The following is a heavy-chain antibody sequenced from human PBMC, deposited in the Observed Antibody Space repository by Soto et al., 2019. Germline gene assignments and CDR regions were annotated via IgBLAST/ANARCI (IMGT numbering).Heavy chain of an antibody. CDR2: MNPNSGNT. J-gene: IGHJ6*02. CDR1: GYTFTGYY. D-gene: IGHD2-21*01. CDR3: AREVARGMDV. V-gene: IGHV1-8*02. Sequence: GASVKVSCKASGYTFTGYYMHWVRQAPGQGLEWMGWMNPNSGNTAYAQKFQGRVTMTRNTSISTAYMELSSLRSEDTAVYYCAREVARGMDVWGQGTTVTVSS.